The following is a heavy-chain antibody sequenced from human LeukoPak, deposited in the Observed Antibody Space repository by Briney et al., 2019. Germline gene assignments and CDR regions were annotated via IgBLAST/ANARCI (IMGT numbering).Heavy chain of an antibody. CDR3: AKERVWSFYFDT. CDR1: GFTFSTSW. Sequence: GGSLRLSCEASGFTFSTSWMHWVRQAPGKGLVWVARINANGSSTNYADSVKGRSTISRDNSNNTLFLHISNLRAQDAAFYYCAKERVWSFYFDTWCQGTVVTVSS. V-gene: IGHV3-74*01. CDR2: INANGSST. D-gene: IGHD6-19*01. J-gene: IGHJ4*02.